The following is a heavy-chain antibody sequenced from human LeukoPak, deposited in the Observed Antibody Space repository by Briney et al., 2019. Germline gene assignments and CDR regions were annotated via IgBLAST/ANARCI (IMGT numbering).Heavy chain of an antibody. Sequence: GGSLRLSCAASGFTFSSYWMSWVRQAPGKGLEWVANIKQDGSEKYYVDSVKGRFTISRDNAKNSLYLQMNSLRAEDTAVYYCARGSGSYYSWFDPWGQGTLVTVSS. CDR2: IKQDGSEK. D-gene: IGHD1-26*01. V-gene: IGHV3-7*01. CDR1: GFTFSSYW. J-gene: IGHJ5*02. CDR3: ARGSGSYYSWFDP.